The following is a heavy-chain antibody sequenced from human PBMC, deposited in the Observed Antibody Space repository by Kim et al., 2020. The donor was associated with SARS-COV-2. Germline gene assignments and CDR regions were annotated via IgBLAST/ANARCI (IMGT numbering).Heavy chain of an antibody. J-gene: IGHJ4*02. Sequence: AYAVEGRFTNSRDNSKNTLYLQMNSLRAEDTAVYYCAKDGLAGFGELSDYWGQGTLVTVSS. CDR3: AKDGLAGFGELSDY. V-gene: IGHV3-33*06. D-gene: IGHD3-10*01.